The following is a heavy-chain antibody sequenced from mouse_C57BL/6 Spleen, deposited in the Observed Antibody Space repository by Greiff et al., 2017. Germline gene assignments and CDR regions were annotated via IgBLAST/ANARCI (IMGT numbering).Heavy chain of an antibody. J-gene: IGHJ4*01. V-gene: IGHV1-64*01. CDR3: ADYSNYAMDY. D-gene: IGHD2-5*01. CDR1: GYTFTSYW. CDR2: FHPNSSST. Sequence: QVQLQQPGAELVKPGASVKLSCKASGYTFTSYWMHWVKQRPGQGLEWIGMFHPNSSSTNYNEKFKSNAPLTVDKSSSTAYMQLSSLTSEASAVYYCADYSNYAMDYWGQGTSVTVSS.